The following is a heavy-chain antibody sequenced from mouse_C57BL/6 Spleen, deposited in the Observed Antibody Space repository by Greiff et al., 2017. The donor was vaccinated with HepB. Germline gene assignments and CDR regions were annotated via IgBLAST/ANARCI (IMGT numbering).Heavy chain of an antibody. V-gene: IGHV10-1*01. CDR2: IRSKSNNYAT. CDR3: VKEAFYYDCDGGFAY. Sequence: DVQLQESGGGLVQPKGSLKLSCAASGFSFNTYAMNWVRQAPGKGLEWVARIRSKSNNYATYYADSVKDRFTISRDDSESMLYLQMNNLKTEDTAMYYCVKEAFYYDCDGGFAYWGQGTMVTVAA. J-gene: IGHJ3*01. CDR1: GFSFNTYA. D-gene: IGHD2-4*01.